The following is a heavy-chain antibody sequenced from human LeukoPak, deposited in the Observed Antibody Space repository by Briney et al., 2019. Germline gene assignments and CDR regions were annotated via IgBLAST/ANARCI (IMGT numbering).Heavy chain of an antibody. CDR1: GYTFTSYG. D-gene: IGHD4-23*01. Sequence: SVKVSCKASGYTFTSYGITWVRQAPGQGLEWMGWISSYNGDTKYAQKVQGRVTVTTDTSTSTAYMELRSLSLDDTAVYYCARGDYGGGFDYWGQGTLVTVS. CDR3: ARGDYGGGFDY. V-gene: IGHV1-18*01. J-gene: IGHJ4*02. CDR2: ISSYNGDT.